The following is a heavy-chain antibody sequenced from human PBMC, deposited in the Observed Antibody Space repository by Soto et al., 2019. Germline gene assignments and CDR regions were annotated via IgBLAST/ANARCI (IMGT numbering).Heavy chain of an antibody. V-gene: IGHV4-59*01. J-gene: IGHJ4*02. D-gene: IGHD6-13*01. CDR3: AREVGSRIDY. Sequence: SETLSLTCTVSGGSISSYYWSWIRQPPGKGLEWIGYIYYSGSTNYNPSLKSRVTISVDTSKNQFSLKLSSVTAADTAVYYCAREVGSRIDYWGQGTLVTVSS. CDR1: GGSISSYY. CDR2: IYYSGST.